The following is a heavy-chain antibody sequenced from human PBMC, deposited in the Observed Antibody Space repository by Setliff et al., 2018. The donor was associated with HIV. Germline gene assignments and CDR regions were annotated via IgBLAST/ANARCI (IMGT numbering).Heavy chain of an antibody. D-gene: IGHD3-22*01. CDR3: ATRAYDSSGYLRSRVSGAAFDI. J-gene: IGHJ3*02. CDR1: GYTLTELS. CDR2: FDPEYDKT. V-gene: IGHV1-24*01. Sequence: EASVKVPCKVSGYTLTELSIHWVRQAPGKGLEWMGGFDPEYDKTFYAQKFQGRVTMSEDTSTDTAYMELTSLRSEDTAAYYCATRAYDSSGYLRSRVSGAAFDIWGQGTMVTVS.